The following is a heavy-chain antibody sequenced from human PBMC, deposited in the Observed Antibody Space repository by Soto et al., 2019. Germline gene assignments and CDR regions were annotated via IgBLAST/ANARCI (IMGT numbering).Heavy chain of an antibody. CDR3: AILAAQQLPRDGNWFDP. Sequence: GGSLRLSCAASGFTFSSYSMNWVRQAPGKGLEWVSSISSSSSYIYYADSVKGRFTISRDNAKNSLYLQMNSLRAEDTAVYYWAILAAQQLPRDGNWFDPWGQGTRVTVSS. CDR1: GFTFSSYS. CDR2: ISSSSSYI. J-gene: IGHJ5*02. V-gene: IGHV3-21*01. D-gene: IGHD6-13*01.